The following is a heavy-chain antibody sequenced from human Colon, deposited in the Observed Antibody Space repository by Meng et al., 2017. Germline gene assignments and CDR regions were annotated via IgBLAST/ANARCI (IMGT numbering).Heavy chain of an antibody. D-gene: IGHD1-26*01. J-gene: IGHJ5*02. CDR2: INPSTGGT. CDR3: ARDGRIVGATRGWLDP. Sequence: QGELVQSGAEVKKPGASVKASCRASGYTFTNSYIHWVRQAPGKGPEWMGWINPSTGGTKYAQKFQGRVTMSSDTPITTAYMELNSLRSDDTAVYFCARDGRIVGATRGWLDPWGQGTLVTVSS. V-gene: IGHV1-2*02. CDR1: GYTFTNSY.